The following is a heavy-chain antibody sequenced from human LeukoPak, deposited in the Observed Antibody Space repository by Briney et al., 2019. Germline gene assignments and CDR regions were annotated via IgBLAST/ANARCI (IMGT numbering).Heavy chain of an antibody. V-gene: IGHV4-4*07. J-gene: IGHJ4*02. CDR2: IYTSGST. D-gene: IGHD3-22*01. CDR1: GGPISSYY. CDR3: ASGSNYYDSSGYLFDY. Sequence: SETLSLTCTVSGGPISSYYWSWIRQPAGKGLEWIGRIYTSGSTNYNPSLKSRVTMSVDTSKNQFSLKLSSVTAADTAVYYCASGSNYYDSSGYLFDYWGQGTLVTVSS.